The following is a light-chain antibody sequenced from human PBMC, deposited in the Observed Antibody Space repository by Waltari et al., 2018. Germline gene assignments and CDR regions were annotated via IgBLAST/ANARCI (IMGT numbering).Light chain of an antibody. V-gene: IGKV3-20*01. CDR2: GAS. Sequence: CRDSQTINNNFLVWYQQKPGQATRLIIHGASSRATGFPDRFSGSGSGTDFTLTINSLKPEDSAVYYCQQYDGSVLTFGGGTKVEI. CDR3: QQYDGSVLT. J-gene: IGKJ4*01. CDR1: QTINNNF.